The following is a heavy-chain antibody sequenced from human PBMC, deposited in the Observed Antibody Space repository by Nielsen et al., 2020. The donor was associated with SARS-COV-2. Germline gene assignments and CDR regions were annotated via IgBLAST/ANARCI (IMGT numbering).Heavy chain of an antibody. D-gene: IGHD3-10*01. CDR3: ARDGMVRGGNWFDP. V-gene: IGHV4-31*02. Sequence: WIRQPPGKGLEWIGYIYYSGSTYYNPSLKSRVTISVDTSKNQFSLKLSSVTAADTAVYYCARDGMVRGGNWFDPWGQGTLVTVSS. J-gene: IGHJ5*02. CDR2: IYYSGST.